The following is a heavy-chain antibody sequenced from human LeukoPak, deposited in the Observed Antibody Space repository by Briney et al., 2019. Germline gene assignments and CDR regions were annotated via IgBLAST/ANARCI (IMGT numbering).Heavy chain of an antibody. Sequence: PGGSLRLSCAASGFTFSDYYMSWIRRAPGKGLEWVSYISSSGSTIYYADSVKGRFTISRDNAKNSLYLQMNSLRAEDTAVYYCARAARLNAVYYYMDVWGKGTTVTVSS. D-gene: IGHD6-6*01. J-gene: IGHJ6*03. CDR2: ISSSGSTI. CDR1: GFTFSDYY. V-gene: IGHV3-11*01. CDR3: ARAARLNAVYYYMDV.